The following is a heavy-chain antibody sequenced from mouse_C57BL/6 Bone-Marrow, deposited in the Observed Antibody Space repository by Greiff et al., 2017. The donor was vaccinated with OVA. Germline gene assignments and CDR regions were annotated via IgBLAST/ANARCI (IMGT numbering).Heavy chain of an antibody. V-gene: IGHV1-81*01. J-gene: IGHJ2*01. D-gene: IGHD1-1*01. Sequence: QVQLKESGAELARPGASVKLSCKASGYTFTSYGISWVKQRTGQGLEWIGEIYPRSGNTYYNEKFKGKATLTADKSSSTAYMELRSLTSEDSAVYFCARSAHYYGTLDYWGQGTTLTVSS. CDR3: ARSAHYYGTLDY. CDR2: IYPRSGNT. CDR1: GYTFTSYG.